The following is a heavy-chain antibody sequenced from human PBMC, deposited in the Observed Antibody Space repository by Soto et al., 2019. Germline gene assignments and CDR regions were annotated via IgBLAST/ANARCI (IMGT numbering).Heavy chain of an antibody. V-gene: IGHV1-18*04. CDR1: GYTFTSYG. CDR3: ARWAMVTNYYYYYGMDV. D-gene: IGHD5-18*01. J-gene: IGHJ6*02. CDR2: ISAYNGNT. Sequence: ASVKVSCKASGYTFTSYGISWVRQAPGQGLEWMGWISAYNGNTNYAQKLQGRVTMTTDTSTSTACMELRSLRSDDPAVYYCARWAMVTNYYYYYGMDVWGQGTTVTV.